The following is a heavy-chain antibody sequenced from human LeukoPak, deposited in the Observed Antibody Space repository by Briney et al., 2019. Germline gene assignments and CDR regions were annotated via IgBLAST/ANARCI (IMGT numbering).Heavy chain of an antibody. CDR1: GYSLKELS. CDR3: ATAPFYDTVTGTLRDY. Sequence: ASVKVSCKVSGYSLKELSMNWVRQDPAKGLEWIGGFDPDNDETIYAQKFQGRVTMTEDTSTDTAYMELSSLRSADTAVYYCATAPFYDTVTGTLRDYWGQGTLVTVSS. V-gene: IGHV1-24*01. D-gene: IGHD3-9*01. CDR2: FDPDNDET. J-gene: IGHJ4*02.